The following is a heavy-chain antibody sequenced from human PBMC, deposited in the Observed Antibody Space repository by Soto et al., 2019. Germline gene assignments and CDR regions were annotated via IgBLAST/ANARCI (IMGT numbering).Heavy chain of an antibody. CDR2: IYYSGST. J-gene: IGHJ4*02. CDR3: ARQSIAAAGYYFDY. CDR1: GGSISSSSYY. D-gene: IGHD6-13*01. Sequence: SETLSLTCTVSGGSISSSSYYWGWIRQPPGKGLEWIGSIYYSGSTYYNPSLKSRVTISVDTSKNQFSLKLSSVTAADTAVYYCARQSIAAAGYYFDYWGQGTLVTVS. V-gene: IGHV4-39*01.